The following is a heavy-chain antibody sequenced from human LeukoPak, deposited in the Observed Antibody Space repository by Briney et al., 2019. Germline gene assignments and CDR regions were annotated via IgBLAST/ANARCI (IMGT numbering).Heavy chain of an antibody. J-gene: IGHJ6*02. CDR2: ISDSGGST. CDR3: VRGYSFGPYGMDV. V-gene: IGHV3-64D*09. CDR1: GFPFSSYA. Sequence: GGSLRLSCSASGFPFSSYAMHWVRQAPGKGLEYVSAISDSGGSTYYADSVKGRFTISRDSSKNTLYLQMSSLRAEDTAVYFCVRGYSFGPYGMDVWGQGTTVTVSS. D-gene: IGHD2-15*01.